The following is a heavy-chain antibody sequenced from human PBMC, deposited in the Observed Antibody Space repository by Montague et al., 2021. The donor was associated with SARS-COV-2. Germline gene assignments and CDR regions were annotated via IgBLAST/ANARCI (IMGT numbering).Heavy chain of an antibody. CDR2: IYYSWTT. J-gene: IGHJ3*02. CDR3: ARDQAAKISFKGAFDI. Sequence: SETLSLTCTVSGGSISSYYWNWIRETPGKGLEWIGYIYYSWTTNYNPSLKSRVTISLDTPKNQFSLNLNSVTAADTAIYYCARDQAAKISFKGAFDIWGQGRMVTVSS. V-gene: IGHV4-59*01. CDR1: GGSISSYY. D-gene: IGHD3-3*01.